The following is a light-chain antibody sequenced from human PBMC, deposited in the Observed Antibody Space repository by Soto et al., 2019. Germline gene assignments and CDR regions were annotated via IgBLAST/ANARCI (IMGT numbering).Light chain of an antibody. J-gene: IGKJ1*01. CDR3: QQYNSFPWT. CDR2: DAS. Sequence: EIVLTQSPATLSLSPGERATVSCRASQSVSSYLAWYQQKPGQAPRLLIYDASNRATGIPARFSGSGSGTDFTLTISSLQPDDFATYYCQQYNSFPWTFGQGTKV. V-gene: IGKV3-11*01. CDR1: QSVSSY.